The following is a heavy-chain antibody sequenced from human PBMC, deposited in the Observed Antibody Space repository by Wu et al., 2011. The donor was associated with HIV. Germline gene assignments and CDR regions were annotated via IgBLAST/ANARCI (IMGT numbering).Heavy chain of an antibody. CDR1: GGTFSSYA. V-gene: IGHV1-69*01. CDR2: IIPIFGTA. D-gene: IGHD5-24*01. CDR3: ARPRERWLQFEKGSDAFHI. Sequence: QVQLVQSGAEVKKPGSSVKVSCKASGGTFSSYAVSWVRQAPGHGLEWMGGIIPIFGTANYAQKFQGRVTITTDESTTTAYMELSSLRSEDTAVYYCARPRERWLQFEKGSDAFHIWGQGTMVTVSS. J-gene: IGHJ3*02.